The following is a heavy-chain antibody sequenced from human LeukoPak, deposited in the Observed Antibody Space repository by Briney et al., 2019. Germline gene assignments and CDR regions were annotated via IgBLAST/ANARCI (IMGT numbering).Heavy chain of an antibody. CDR1: GGSISSYY. D-gene: IGHD4-23*01. CDR3: ARQTGYGGYAHGYFDY. J-gene: IGHJ4*02. V-gene: IGHV4-59*01. Sequence: PSETLSLTCTVSGGSISSYYWSWIRQPPGKGLEWIGYIYYSGSTNYNPSLKSRVTISVDTSKNQFSLKLSSVTAADTAVYYCARQTGYGGYAHGYFDYWGQGTLVTVSS. CDR2: IYYSGST.